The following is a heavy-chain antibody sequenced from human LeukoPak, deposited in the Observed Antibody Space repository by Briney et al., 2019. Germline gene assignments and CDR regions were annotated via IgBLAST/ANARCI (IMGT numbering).Heavy chain of an antibody. CDR2: ISGSGGST. Sequence: GGSLRLSRAASGFTFSSYAMSWVRQAPGKGLEWVSAISGSGGSTYYADSVKGRFTISRDNSKNTLYLQMNSLRAEDTAVYYCAKVGGGGYYFDYWGQGTLVTVSS. V-gene: IGHV3-23*01. CDR1: GFTFSSYA. D-gene: IGHD3-16*01. J-gene: IGHJ4*02. CDR3: AKVGGGGYYFDY.